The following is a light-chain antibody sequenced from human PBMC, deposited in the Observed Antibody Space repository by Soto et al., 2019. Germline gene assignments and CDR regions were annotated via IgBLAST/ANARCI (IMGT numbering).Light chain of an antibody. CDR3: QQSYNTIALT. Sequence: DIQMTQSPSSLSASVGDRVTITCRASQSISSYLNWYQQKPGKAPKLLIYAASSLQSGVPSRFSGSGSGTDFTLTISSLQPEDFATYYCQQSYNTIALTFGGGTKVEIK. V-gene: IGKV1-39*01. J-gene: IGKJ4*01. CDR2: AAS. CDR1: QSISSY.